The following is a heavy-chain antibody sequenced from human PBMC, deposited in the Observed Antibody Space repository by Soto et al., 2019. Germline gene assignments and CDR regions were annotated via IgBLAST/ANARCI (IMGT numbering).Heavy chain of an antibody. CDR2: IYSGGST. Sequence: EVQLVESGGGLVQPGGSLRLSCAASGFTVSSNYMSWVRQAPGKGLEWVSVIYSGGSTYYADSVKGRFTISRDNSKNTLYLQMNSLRAEDTAVYYCASAQEEDGSFYFDYWGPGTLVTVSS. V-gene: IGHV3-66*01. J-gene: IGHJ4*02. CDR1: GFTVSSNY. D-gene: IGHD1-26*01. CDR3: ASAQEEDGSFYFDY.